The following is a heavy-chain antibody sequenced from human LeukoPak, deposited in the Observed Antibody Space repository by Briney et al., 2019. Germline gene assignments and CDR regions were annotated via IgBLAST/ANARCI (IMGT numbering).Heavy chain of an antibody. CDR3: AKGGSRIWFGEFIDY. D-gene: IGHD3-10*01. CDR2: ISGSGGST. J-gene: IGHJ4*02. Sequence: GGSLRLSCAASGFTFSSYAMSWDRQAPGKGLEWVSAISGSGGSTYYADSVKGRLTISRDNSKNALYLQMNSLRAEDTAVYYCAKGGSRIWFGEFIDYWGQGTLVTVSS. CDR1: GFTFSSYA. V-gene: IGHV3-23*01.